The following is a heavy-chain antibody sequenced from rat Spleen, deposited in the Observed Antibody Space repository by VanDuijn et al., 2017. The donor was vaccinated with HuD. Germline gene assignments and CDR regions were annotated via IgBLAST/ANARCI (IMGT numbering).Heavy chain of an antibody. Sequence: EVQLVESGGGLVQPGRSLKLSCAASGFTFSDYNMAWVRPAPKKGLEWVATISYDGGSTYYRDSVKGRFTISRDNVESSLYLQMDSLRSEDTATYYCTTVLQGHGFAYWGQGTLVTVSS. CDR2: ISYDGGST. D-gene: IGHD1-1*01. J-gene: IGHJ3*01. CDR3: TTVLQGHGFAY. CDR1: GFTFSDYN. V-gene: IGHV5S10*01.